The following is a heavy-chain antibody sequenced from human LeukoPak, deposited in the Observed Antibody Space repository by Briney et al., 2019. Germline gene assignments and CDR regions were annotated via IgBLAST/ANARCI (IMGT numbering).Heavy chain of an antibody. CDR2: INRDGSST. CDR1: GFTFSSYW. CDR3: ARPFTSCYTDYSCGMDV. V-gene: IGHV3-74*01. J-gene: IGHJ6*02. Sequence: GGSLRLSCAASGFTFSSYWMHWVRQAPGKGLVRVSRINRDGSSTSYADSVKGRFTISRDNAKNTLYLQMNSLRAEDTAVYYCARPFTSCYTDYSCGMDVWGQGTTVTVSS. D-gene: IGHD2-2*01.